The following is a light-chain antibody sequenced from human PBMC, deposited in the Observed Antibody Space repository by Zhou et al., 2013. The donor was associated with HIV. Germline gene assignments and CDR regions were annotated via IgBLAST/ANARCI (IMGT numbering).Light chain of an antibody. J-gene: IGKJ2*01. CDR1: QSISSNF. V-gene: IGKV3-20*01. CDR3: HHYGSESPNT. CDR2: AAS. Sequence: IVLTQSPDTLSLSPGERATLSCRASQSISSNFLAWYQQKFAQTPRLLIYAASSRASGIPDRFDGSGSGTDFNLTINTLAPEDFAVYYCHHYGSESPNTFGQGTKLEV.